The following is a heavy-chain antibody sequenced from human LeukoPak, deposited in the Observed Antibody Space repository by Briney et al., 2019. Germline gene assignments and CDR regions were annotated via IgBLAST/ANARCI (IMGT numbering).Heavy chain of an antibody. CDR2: IYPGDSDT. V-gene: IGHV5-51*01. D-gene: IGHD5-24*01. Sequence: GESLKISCKGSGYSFTSYWIGWVRQMPGKGLEWMGIIYPGDSDTRYSPSFQGQVTISADKSISTAYLQWSSLKASDTATYYCARQSTEEMATITEPYYFDYWGQGTLVTVSS. CDR3: ARQSTEEMATITEPYYFDY. J-gene: IGHJ4*02. CDR1: GYSFTSYW.